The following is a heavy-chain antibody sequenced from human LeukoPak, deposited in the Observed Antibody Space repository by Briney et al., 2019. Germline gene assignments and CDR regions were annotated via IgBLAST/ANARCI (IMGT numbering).Heavy chain of an antibody. D-gene: IGHD3-16*01. CDR1: GFTFSSYA. CDR3: ARDANGGGDY. J-gene: IGHJ4*02. CDR2: ISYDGSNK. Sequence: GGSLRLSCAASGFTFSSYAMHWVRQAPGKGLEWVAVISYDGSNKYYADSVKGRFTISRDNSKNTLYLQMNSLRAEDTAVYYCARDANGGGDYWGQGTLVTVSS. V-gene: IGHV3-30-3*01.